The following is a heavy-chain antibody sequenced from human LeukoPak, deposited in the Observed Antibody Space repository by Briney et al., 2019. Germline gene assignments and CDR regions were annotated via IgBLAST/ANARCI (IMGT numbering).Heavy chain of an antibody. J-gene: IGHJ6*02. Sequence: PGGSLRLSCAASGFTFSSYGMHWVRQAPGKGLEWVAVIWYDGSNKYYADSVKGRFTISRDNSKNTLYLQVNSLRAEDTAIYFCARFLSYYYGLDVWGQGTTVTVSS. V-gene: IGHV3-33*01. CDR1: GFTFSSYG. CDR3: ARFLSYYYGLDV. CDR2: IWYDGSNK.